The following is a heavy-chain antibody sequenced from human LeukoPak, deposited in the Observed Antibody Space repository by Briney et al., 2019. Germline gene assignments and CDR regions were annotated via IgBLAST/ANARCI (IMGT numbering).Heavy chain of an antibody. D-gene: IGHD1-26*01. V-gene: IGHV3-21*01. CDR2: ISSSSSYI. J-gene: IGHJ4*02. CDR1: GFTFSSDS. Sequence: GGSLRLSCAASGFTFSSDSMNWVRQAPGKGLEWVSSISSSSSYIYYADSVKGRFTISRDNAKNSLYLQMNSLRAEDTAVYYCARDSKWELDFDYWGQGTLVTVSS. CDR3: ARDSKWELDFDY.